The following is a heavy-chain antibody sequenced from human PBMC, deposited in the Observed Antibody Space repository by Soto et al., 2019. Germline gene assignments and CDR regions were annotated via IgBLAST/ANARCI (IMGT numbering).Heavy chain of an antibody. V-gene: IGHV4-4*02. CDR1: GGTVASSHW. J-gene: IGHJ5*02. D-gene: IGHD2-21*02. CDR3: AREIVTAGGNNYFDP. CDR2: VYHTGDT. Sequence: QVRLQESGPRLVKPSGSLSLTCGVSGGTVASSHWWSWVRQSPGGGLEWIGNVYHTGDTNFNPSLKSRVTISADKSNNQFSLRLNSLTAADTAVYFCAREIVTAGGNNYFDPWGPGTLVTVSS.